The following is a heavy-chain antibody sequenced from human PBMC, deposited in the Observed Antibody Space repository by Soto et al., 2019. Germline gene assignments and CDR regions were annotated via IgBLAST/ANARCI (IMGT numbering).Heavy chain of an antibody. D-gene: IGHD6-13*01. V-gene: IGHV3-30*18. CDR3: AKPPAIAAAGFDYYYYMDV. Sequence: GGSLRLSCAASGFTFSSYGMHWVRQAPGKGLEWVAVISYDGSNKYYADSVKGRFTISRDNSKNTLYLQMNSLRAEDTAVYYCAKPPAIAAAGFDYYYYMDVWGKGITVTV. CDR1: GFTFSSYG. CDR2: ISYDGSNK. J-gene: IGHJ6*03.